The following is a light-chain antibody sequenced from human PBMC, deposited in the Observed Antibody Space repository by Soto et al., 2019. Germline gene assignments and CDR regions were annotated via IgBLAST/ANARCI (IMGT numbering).Light chain of an antibody. CDR2: DAS. J-gene: IGKJ4*01. CDR1: QSISSNY. V-gene: IGKV3-20*01. Sequence: EIVFTQSPCTLSLSPGETATLSCRASQSISSNYLAWYQQKPGQAPRLLIYDASRRATGIPDRFSGSGSGTDFTLTISRLEPEDFAVYYCQQYGSSPAVTFGGGTKVDIK. CDR3: QQYGSSPAVT.